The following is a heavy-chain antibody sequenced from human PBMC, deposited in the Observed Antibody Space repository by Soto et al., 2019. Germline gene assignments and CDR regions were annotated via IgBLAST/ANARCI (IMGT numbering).Heavy chain of an antibody. D-gene: IGHD2-15*01. CDR1: GGSSSGYY. CDR3: ARGWVFRKYCSGGSCYFGQYYYYYYMDV. CDR2: INHSGST. Sequence: SETLSLTCAVYGGSSSGYYWSWIRQPPGKGLEWIGEINHSGSTNYNPSLKSRVTISVDTSKNQFSLKLSSVTAADTAVYYCARGWVFRKYCSGGSCYFGQYYYYYYMDVWGKGTTVTVSS. J-gene: IGHJ6*03. V-gene: IGHV4-34*01.